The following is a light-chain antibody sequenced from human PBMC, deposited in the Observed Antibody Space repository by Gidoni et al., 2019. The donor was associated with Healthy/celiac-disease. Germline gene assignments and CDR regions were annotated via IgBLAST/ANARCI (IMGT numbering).Light chain of an antibody. V-gene: IGLV2-23*02. Sequence: QSALTQPASVSGSPGQSITISCTGTSSDVGSYNLVSWYQQHPGKAPKLMIYEVSKRPSGVSNRFSGSKSGNTASLTISRLQAEDEADYYCCSYAGSHVVFGGGTKLTVL. CDR1: SSDVGSYNL. CDR2: EVS. CDR3: CSYAGSHVV. J-gene: IGLJ2*01.